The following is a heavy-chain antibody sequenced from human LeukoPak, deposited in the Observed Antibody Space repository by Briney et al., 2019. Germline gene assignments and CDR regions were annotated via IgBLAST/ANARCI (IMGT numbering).Heavy chain of an antibody. D-gene: IGHD2-2*01. J-gene: IGHJ4*02. Sequence: GGSLRLSCAASGFTFSSYGMHWVRQAPGKGLGWVAVIWYDGSNKYYADSVKGRFTISRDNSKNTLYLQMNSLRAEDTAVYYCARDLRELYSTSYYFDYWGQGTLVTVSS. V-gene: IGHV3-33*01. CDR2: IWYDGSNK. CDR3: ARDLRELYSTSYYFDY. CDR1: GFTFSSYG.